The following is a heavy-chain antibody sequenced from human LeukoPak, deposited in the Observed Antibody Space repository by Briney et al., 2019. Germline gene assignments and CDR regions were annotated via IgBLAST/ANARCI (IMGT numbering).Heavy chain of an antibody. CDR1: GFTFDDYA. V-gene: IGHV3-9*01. CDR2: VSWNSGSI. CDR3: TKDIDGDYRFGVDF. Sequence: GGSLRLSCAASGFTFDDYAMHWVRQVPGKGLEWVSGVSWNSGSIGYADSVKGRFTISRDNAKNSLYLQMNSLGAEDTALYYCTKDIDGDYRFGVDFWGQGTLVTVSS. D-gene: IGHD4-17*01. J-gene: IGHJ4*02.